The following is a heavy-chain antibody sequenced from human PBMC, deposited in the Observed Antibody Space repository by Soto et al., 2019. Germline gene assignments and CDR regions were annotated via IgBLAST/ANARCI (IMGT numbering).Heavy chain of an antibody. D-gene: IGHD5-12*01. CDR1: GGTFSSYA. J-gene: IGHJ6*02. CDR3: ASELGRMVATSYYYYGMDV. Sequence: QVQLVQSGAEVKKPGSSVKVSCTASGGTFSSYAISWVRQAPGQGLEWMGGIIPIFGTANYAQKFQGRVTITADESTSTAYMELSSLRSEDTAVYYCASELGRMVATSYYYYGMDVWGQGTTVTVSS. V-gene: IGHV1-69*01. CDR2: IIPIFGTA.